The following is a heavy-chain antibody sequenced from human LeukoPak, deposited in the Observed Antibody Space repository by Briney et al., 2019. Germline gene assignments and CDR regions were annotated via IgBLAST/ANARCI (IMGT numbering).Heavy chain of an antibody. J-gene: IGHJ4*02. D-gene: IGHD5-12*01. Sequence: PSETLSLTCAVYGGSFSGYYWSWIRQPPGKGLGWIGEINHSGSTNYNPSLKSRVTISVDTTKNQFSLKLSSVTAADTTVYYCARWLRDFDYWGQGTLVTVSS. CDR3: ARWLRDFDY. CDR2: INHSGST. V-gene: IGHV4-34*01. CDR1: GGSFSGYY.